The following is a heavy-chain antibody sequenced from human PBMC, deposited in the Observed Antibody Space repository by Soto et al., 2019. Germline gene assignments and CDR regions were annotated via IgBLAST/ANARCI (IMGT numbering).Heavy chain of an antibody. CDR3: ARAPRIAAAGPFDY. D-gene: IGHD6-13*01. J-gene: IGHJ4*02. CDR2: IYYSGST. CDR1: GGSISSYY. Sequence: SETLSLTCTVSGGSISSYYWSWIRQPPGKGLEWIGYIYYSGSTNYNPSLKSRVTISVDTSKDQFSLKLSSVTAADTAVYYCARAPRIAAAGPFDYWGQGTLVTVSS. V-gene: IGHV4-59*01.